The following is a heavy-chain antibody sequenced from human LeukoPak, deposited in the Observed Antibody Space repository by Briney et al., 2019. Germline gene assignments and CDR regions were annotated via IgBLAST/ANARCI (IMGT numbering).Heavy chain of an antibody. Sequence: SETLSLTCTVSGGSISSYYWSWIRQPPGKGLEWIGYIYYGGSTNYNPSLKSRVTISVDTSKNQFSLKLSSVTAADTAVYYCAGHGSGSYLGAFDIWGQGTMVTVSS. CDR3: AGHGSGSYLGAFDI. CDR2: IYYGGST. V-gene: IGHV4-59*01. J-gene: IGHJ3*02. D-gene: IGHD3-10*01. CDR1: GGSISSYY.